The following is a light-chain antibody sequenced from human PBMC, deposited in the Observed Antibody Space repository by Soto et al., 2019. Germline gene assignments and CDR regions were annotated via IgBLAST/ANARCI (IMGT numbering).Light chain of an antibody. Sequence: DIVMTQSPDSLAVSLGERATINCKSSQSVLYSSNNKNHLAWYQQKPGQPPKLLIYWASTRESGVPDRFSVGGSGTDFTLTISSLQADDVAVYYCQQYYSTPPTFGQGTKVEIK. V-gene: IGKV4-1*01. CDR2: WAS. CDR3: QQYYSTPPT. J-gene: IGKJ1*01. CDR1: QSVLYSSNNKNH.